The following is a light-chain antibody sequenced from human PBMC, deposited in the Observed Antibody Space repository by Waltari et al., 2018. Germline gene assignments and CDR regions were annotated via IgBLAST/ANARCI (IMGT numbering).Light chain of an antibody. Sequence: DIKMTQSPSSLSASVGDRVTVTCRSSETIMNYLNWYQQKPGEAPTLLIFAASSLPSGVPSRFSGSGSGTDFTLTISSLQPEDFATYYCQQSFSHPRTFGRGTTVEI. CDR2: AAS. CDR1: ETIMNY. J-gene: IGKJ4*01. V-gene: IGKV1-39*01. CDR3: QQSFSHPRT.